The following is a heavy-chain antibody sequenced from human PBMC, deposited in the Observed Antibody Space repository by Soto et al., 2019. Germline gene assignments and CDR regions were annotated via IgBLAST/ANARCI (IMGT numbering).Heavy chain of an antibody. J-gene: IGHJ6*01. CDR1: GFTFSSYV. D-gene: IGHD2-15*01. V-gene: IGHV3-30-3*01. CDR2: ISYDGSNK. CDR3: ARVLGSYDYYAMDV. Sequence: QVQLVESGGGVVQPGRSLRLSCAASGFTFSSYVMHWVRQAPGKGLEWVALISYDGSNKYYADSVKGRFTISRDNSKNTLYLQLSSLRAEDTAVYYCARVLGSYDYYAMDVWGQGTTVTVSS.